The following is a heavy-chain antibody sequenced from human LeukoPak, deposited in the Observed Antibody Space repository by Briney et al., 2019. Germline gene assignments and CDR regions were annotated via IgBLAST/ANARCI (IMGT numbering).Heavy chain of an antibody. CDR3: AREGYYDSSGYGFDY. Sequence: PSETLSLTCAVYGGSFSGYYWSWIRQPPGKGLEWIGEINHSGSTNYNPSLKSRVTISVDTSKNQFSLKLSSVTAADTAVYYCAREGYYDSSGYGFDYWGQGTLVTVSS. J-gene: IGHJ4*02. V-gene: IGHV4-34*01. D-gene: IGHD3-22*01. CDR2: INHSGST. CDR1: GGSFSGYY.